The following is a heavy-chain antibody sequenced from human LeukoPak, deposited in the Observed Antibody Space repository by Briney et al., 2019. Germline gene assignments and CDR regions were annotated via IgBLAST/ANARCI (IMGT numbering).Heavy chain of an antibody. V-gene: IGHV3-23*01. J-gene: IGHJ3*02. CDR3: AKIPPWAPPKSSSAFDI. Sequence: GGSLRLSCAASGFASSQYTFRNYAMSWVRQAPGKGLEWVSGISASGDSTYYADSVKGRFTISRDNSKNTLYLQMNSLRAEDTAVYYCAKIPPWAPPKSSSAFDIWGQGTMVTVSS. CDR1: GFASSQYTFRNYA. D-gene: IGHD6-6*01. CDR2: ISASGDST.